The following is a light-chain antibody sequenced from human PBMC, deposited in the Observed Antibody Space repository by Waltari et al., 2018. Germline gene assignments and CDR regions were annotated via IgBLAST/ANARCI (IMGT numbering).Light chain of an antibody. J-gene: IGLJ1*01. CDR1: SSDVGYYNY. V-gene: IGLV2-8*01. CDR3: SSYAGNNFYV. CDR2: EVS. Sequence: QSALTQPPSASGSPGQSVTISCPGPSSDVGYYNYVSWYQQHPGKAPKLMIFEVSKRFSGVPDRFSGSKSANTASLTVSGLQAEDEADYYCSSYAGNNFYVFGTGTTVTVL.